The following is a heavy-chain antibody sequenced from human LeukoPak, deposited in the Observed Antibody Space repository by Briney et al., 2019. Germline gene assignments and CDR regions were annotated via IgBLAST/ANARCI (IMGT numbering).Heavy chain of an antibody. D-gene: IGHD5-18*01. CDR2: ISGSGGST. CDR1: GFTFSAYA. Sequence: PGGSLRLSCEASGFTFSAYAMTWVRQAPGKGLEWVSAISGSGGSTYYADSVKGRFTISRDNSKNTLYLQMNSLRAEDTAVYYCAKDSYVVQLWVWGQGTLVPASS. V-gene: IGHV3-23*01. CDR3: AKDSYVVQLWV. J-gene: IGHJ4*02.